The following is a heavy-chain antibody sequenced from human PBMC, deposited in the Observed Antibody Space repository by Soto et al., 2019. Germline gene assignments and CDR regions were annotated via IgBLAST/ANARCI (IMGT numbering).Heavy chain of an antibody. Sequence: SETLSLTCSVSGGSINSSSYFWGWVRQPPGKGLEWIASIYYSGSTYYSPSLRSRVTISVDTSKNQYSLKLSSVTAADTAVFYCARHYSSGSRNWFDPWGQGTLVTVSS. V-gene: IGHV4-39*01. CDR1: GGSINSSSYF. J-gene: IGHJ5*02. CDR3: ARHYSSGSRNWFDP. D-gene: IGHD6-19*01. CDR2: IYYSGST.